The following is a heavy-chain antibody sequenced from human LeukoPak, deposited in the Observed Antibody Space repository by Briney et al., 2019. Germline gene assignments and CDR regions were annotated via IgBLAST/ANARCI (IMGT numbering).Heavy chain of an antibody. Sequence: YPGGSLRLSCAASGFTFSNYAIHWVRQAPGEGLEWVAVISYDGSNKYYADSVKGRFTISRDNSKNTLYLQMISLRAEDTAVYYCARGGIYSFDHWGQGTLVTVSS. D-gene: IGHD2-21*01. CDR2: ISYDGSNK. J-gene: IGHJ4*02. CDR3: ARGGIYSFDH. CDR1: GFTFSNYA. V-gene: IGHV3-30*04.